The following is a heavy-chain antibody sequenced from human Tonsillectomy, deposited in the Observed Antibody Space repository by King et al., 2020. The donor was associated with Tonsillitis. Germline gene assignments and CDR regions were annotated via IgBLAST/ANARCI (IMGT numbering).Heavy chain of an antibody. V-gene: IGHV3-30*18. Sequence: VQLVESGGGVVQPGRSLRLACAASGFTFSSYGMHWVRQAPGKGLEWVAIISYDGRNKYYADSVKGRFTISRDKSKNTLYLQMNSLRAEDSAVYYCAKGPAAGDYEWWWYYYGKYFCYWGLGTLVTVS. D-gene: IGHD2-15*01. CDR3: AKGPAAGDYEWWWYYYGKYFCY. J-gene: IGHJ4*02. CDR2: ISYDGRNK. CDR1: GFTFSSYG.